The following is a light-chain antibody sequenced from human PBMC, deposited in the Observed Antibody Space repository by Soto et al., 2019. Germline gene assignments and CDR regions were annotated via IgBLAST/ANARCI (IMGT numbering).Light chain of an antibody. Sequence: DIQMTQSPSSLSASVGDRVTITCQASQDISNYLNWYQQKPGKAPKLLIYDASNLEIGVPSRFSGTGSGTDFTFTSRSPEPEDISTYHCQQYYNPPITFGQGTRLEIK. V-gene: IGKV1-33*01. CDR1: QDISNY. J-gene: IGKJ5*01. CDR3: QQYYNPPIT. CDR2: DAS.